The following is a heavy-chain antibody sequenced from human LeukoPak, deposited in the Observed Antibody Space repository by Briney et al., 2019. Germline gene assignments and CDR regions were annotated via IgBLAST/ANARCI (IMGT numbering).Heavy chain of an antibody. D-gene: IGHD3-22*01. J-gene: IGHJ4*02. CDR2: IYKAGDP. Sequence: GGSLRLSCAASGFTVSTNYMTWVRQAPGKGLEWVSVIYKAGDPYNADSVKGRFSISRDNRKNVLYLQMNSLRAEDTAVYYCARGLIYYDSRGHYLAERPYFDYWGQGTLVTVSS. V-gene: IGHV3-53*01. CDR3: ARGLIYYDSRGHYLAERPYFDY. CDR1: GFTVSTNY.